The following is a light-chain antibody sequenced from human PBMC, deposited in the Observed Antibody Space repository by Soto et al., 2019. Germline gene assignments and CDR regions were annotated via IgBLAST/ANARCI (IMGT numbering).Light chain of an antibody. CDR3: QQYDNWPPIT. CDR1: QSVGSN. V-gene: IGKV3-15*01. J-gene: IGKJ5*01. CDR2: AAS. Sequence: VMTQFPAPLSVSPGERATLSCRSSQSVGSNLAWYQHKHGQAPRLLMYAASTRATGIPARFSGSGSGTEFTLTISSLQSEDFAVYYCQQYDNWPPITLGQGTRLEIK.